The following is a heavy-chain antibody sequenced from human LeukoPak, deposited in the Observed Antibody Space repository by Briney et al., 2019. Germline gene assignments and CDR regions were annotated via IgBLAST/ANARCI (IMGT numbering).Heavy chain of an antibody. CDR1: GFTLSSYS. Sequence: PGGSLRLSCAASGFTLSSYSMNWVRQAPGKGLEWVSYISSSSSTIYYADSVKGRFTISRDNAKNSLYLQMNSLRAEDTAVYYCAKARGYDYYYMDVWGKGTTVTVSS. V-gene: IGHV3-48*04. CDR3: AKARGYDYYYMDV. J-gene: IGHJ6*03. D-gene: IGHD6-6*01. CDR2: ISSSSSTI.